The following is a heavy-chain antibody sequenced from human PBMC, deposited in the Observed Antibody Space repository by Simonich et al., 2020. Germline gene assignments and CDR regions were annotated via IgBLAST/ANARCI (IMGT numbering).Heavy chain of an antibody. J-gene: IGHJ1*01. CDR3: ARRGYYNFWSGYEYFQH. D-gene: IGHD3-3*01. Sequence: QVQLQQWGAGLLKPSETLSLTCAVYGGSFSGYYWSWIRQPPGKGLEWIGEINHSGSTNYNPSLKSRVTISVDTSTNPFSLKLSSVTAADTAVYYCARRGYYNFWSGYEYFQHWGQGTLVTVSS. CDR2: INHSGST. CDR1: GGSFSGYY. V-gene: IGHV4-34*01.